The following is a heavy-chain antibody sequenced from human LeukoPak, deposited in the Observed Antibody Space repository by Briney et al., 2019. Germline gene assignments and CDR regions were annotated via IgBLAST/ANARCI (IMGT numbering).Heavy chain of an antibody. CDR1: GFTFGSYH. CDR3: AKDPYCSSTSCYL. CDR2: ISGSGGST. J-gene: IGHJ4*02. Sequence: GGSLRLSCVGSGFTFGSYHMNWVRQAPGKGLEWVSAISGSGGSTYYADSVKGRFTISRDNSKNTLYLQMNSLRAEDTAVYYCAKDPYCSSTSCYLWGQGTLVTVSS. D-gene: IGHD2-2*01. V-gene: IGHV3-23*01.